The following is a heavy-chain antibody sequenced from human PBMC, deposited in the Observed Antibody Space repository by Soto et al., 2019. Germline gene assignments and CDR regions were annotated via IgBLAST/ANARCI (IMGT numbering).Heavy chain of an antibody. Sequence: GGTLRLSCAASGFTFDDYAMPWVRQRPGKGLEWVSRINWNGRDILNVDSVKGRFTISRDNTKNSLYLQMDSLRAEDTALYYCAIYSGTAYYWGQGTLVTVSS. D-gene: IGHD1-7*01. CDR3: AIYSGTAYY. CDR1: GFTFDDYA. V-gene: IGHV3-9*01. CDR2: INWNGRDI. J-gene: IGHJ4*02.